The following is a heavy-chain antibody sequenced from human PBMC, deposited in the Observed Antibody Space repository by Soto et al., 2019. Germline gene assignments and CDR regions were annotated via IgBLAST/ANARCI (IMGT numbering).Heavy chain of an antibody. CDR2: VNIDKGNT. J-gene: IGHJ4*02. Sequence: QVQLVQSGPEVKKPGASVRVSCKPSGYPFSNYGISWMRQAPGQGLEWMGWVNIDKGNTKYAQKFQDRVTMTTDTSTSTVYLALRSLRSDVTALYCCARERGGYQYGDYWGQGNLVRVSS. CDR3: ARERGGYQYGDY. D-gene: IGHD5-18*01. CDR1: GYPFSNYG. V-gene: IGHV1-18*01.